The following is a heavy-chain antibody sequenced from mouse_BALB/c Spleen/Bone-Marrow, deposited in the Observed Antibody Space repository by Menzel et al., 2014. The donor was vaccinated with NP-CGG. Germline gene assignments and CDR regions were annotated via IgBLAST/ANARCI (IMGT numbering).Heavy chain of an antibody. V-gene: IGHV2-9-2*01. Sequence: VKLVESGPGLVAPSQSLSITCTVSGFSLTSYDISWIRQPPGKGLEWLGVIWTGGGTNYNSAFMSRLSISKDNSKSQFFLKLNSLQTDDTAIYSFVRDFYCSYFDVWGAGTTVTVSS. CDR1: GFSLTSYD. CDR3: VRDFYCSYFDV. D-gene: IGHD1-1*01. CDR2: IWTGGGT. J-gene: IGHJ1*01.